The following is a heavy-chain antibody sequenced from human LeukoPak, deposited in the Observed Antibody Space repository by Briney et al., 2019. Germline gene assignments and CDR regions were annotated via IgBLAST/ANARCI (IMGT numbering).Heavy chain of an antibody. Sequence: ASETLSLTCTVSGGSITSDYWSWIRQPAGKGLEWIGRIFTSGSTTYNPSLKSRVTISVDTSKNQFSLKLSSVTAADTAVYYCARHFRHFDYWGQGTLVTVSS. CDR3: ARHFRHFDY. J-gene: IGHJ4*02. V-gene: IGHV4-4*07. CDR2: IFTSGST. CDR1: GGSITSDY. D-gene: IGHD3-3*02.